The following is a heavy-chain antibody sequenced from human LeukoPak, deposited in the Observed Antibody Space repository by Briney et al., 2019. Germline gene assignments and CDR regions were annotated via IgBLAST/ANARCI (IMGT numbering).Heavy chain of an antibody. J-gene: IGHJ4*02. CDR2: ISGNGVGT. CDR3: AKRNGGNSGAFDY. D-gene: IGHD4-23*01. CDR1: GFTFSSYA. Sequence: GGSLRLSCAAPGFTFSSYAMSWVRQAPGKGLEWVSLISGNGVGTYYADSVKGRFTISRDNSKNTVYLQMNSRRAEDTAVYYCAKRNGGNSGAFDYWGQGTLVTVSS. V-gene: IGHV3-23*01.